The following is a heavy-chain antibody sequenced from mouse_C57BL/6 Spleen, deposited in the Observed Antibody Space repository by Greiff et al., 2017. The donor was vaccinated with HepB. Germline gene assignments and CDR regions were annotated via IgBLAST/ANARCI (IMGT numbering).Heavy chain of an antibody. CDR3: VREAYGYDGGFAY. J-gene: IGHJ3*01. D-gene: IGHD2-2*01. CDR2: IRSKSNNYAT. Sequence: EVMLVESGGGLVQPKGSLKLSCAASGFSFNTYAMNWVRQAPGKGLEWVARIRSKSNNYATYYADSVKDRFTISRDDSESMLYLQMNNLKTEDTAMYYCVREAYGYDGGFAYWGQGTLVTVSA. V-gene: IGHV10-1*01. CDR1: GFSFNTYA.